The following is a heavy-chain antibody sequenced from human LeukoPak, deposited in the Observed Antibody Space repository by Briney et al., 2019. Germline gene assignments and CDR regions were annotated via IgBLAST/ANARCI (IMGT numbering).Heavy chain of an antibody. Sequence: SETLSLTCTVSGGSISSSSYYWGWIRQPPGKGLEWIGSIYHSGSTYYNPSLKSRVTISVDTPKNQFSLKLSSVTAADTAVYYCARDRYGSYYYYYMDVWGKGTTVTVSS. J-gene: IGHJ6*03. CDR1: GGSISSSSYY. D-gene: IGHD4-17*01. CDR3: ARDRYGSYYYYYMDV. CDR2: IYHSGST. V-gene: IGHV4-39*07.